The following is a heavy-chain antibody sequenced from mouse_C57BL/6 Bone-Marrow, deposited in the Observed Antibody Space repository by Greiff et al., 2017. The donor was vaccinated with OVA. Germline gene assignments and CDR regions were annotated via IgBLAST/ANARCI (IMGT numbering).Heavy chain of an antibody. CDR2: IWGVGST. J-gene: IGHJ3*02. V-gene: IGHV2-6*01. Sequence: VKLMESGPGLVAPSQSLSITCTVSGFSLTSYGVDWVRQSPGKGLEWLGVIWGVGSTNYYSALKSRLSISKDNAKSQVFIKMNRLQADDTSVCYCASGSWWGQGTLVTVSA. CDR1: GFSLTSYG. CDR3: ASGSW.